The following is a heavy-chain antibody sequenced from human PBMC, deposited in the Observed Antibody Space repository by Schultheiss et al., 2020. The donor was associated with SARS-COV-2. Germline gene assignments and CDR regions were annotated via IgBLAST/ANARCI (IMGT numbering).Heavy chain of an antibody. J-gene: IGHJ5*02. V-gene: IGHV3-13*01. CDR3: AKPRQGYGWFDP. D-gene: IGHD1-14*01. Sequence: GGSLRLSCAASGFTFSSYAMHWVRQATGKGLEWVSAIGTAGDTYYPGSVKGRFTISRDNAKNSLYLQMNSLRAEDTAVYYCAKPRQGYGWFDPWGQGTLVTVSS. CDR2: IGTAGDT. CDR1: GFTFSSYA.